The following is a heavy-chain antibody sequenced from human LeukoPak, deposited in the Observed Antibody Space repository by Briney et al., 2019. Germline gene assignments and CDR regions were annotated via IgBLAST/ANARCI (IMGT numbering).Heavy chain of an antibody. V-gene: IGHV1-2*02. CDR2: INPNSGGT. CDR3: ARDRLTSSRRNGDYANFQH. J-gene: IGHJ1*01. Sequence: ASVKVSCKASGGTFSTYAISWVRQAPGQGLEWMGWINPNSGGTNYAQKFQGRVTMTRDTSISTAYMELSRLRSDDTAVYYCARDRLTSSRRNGDYANFQHWGQGTLVTVSS. CDR1: GGTFSTYA. D-gene: IGHD4-17*01.